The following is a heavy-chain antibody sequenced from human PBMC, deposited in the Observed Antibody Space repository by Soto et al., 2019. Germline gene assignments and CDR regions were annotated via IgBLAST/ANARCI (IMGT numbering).Heavy chain of an antibody. Sequence: QVHLVQSGSDVKTTGAAVKVSYKASGYSFTDYGVSWVRQAPAQGLEWMGWLNVYSGTPNYLPKFQARVTMPADTTANTLHVALASLRAEDTAVYSCASGRGGYLHSSGHTHNYLDSWGQGTLVTVSS. CDR1: GYSFTDYG. CDR2: LNVYSGTP. CDR3: ASGRGGYLHSSGHTHNYLDS. V-gene: IGHV1-18*01. D-gene: IGHD3-10*01. J-gene: IGHJ4*02.